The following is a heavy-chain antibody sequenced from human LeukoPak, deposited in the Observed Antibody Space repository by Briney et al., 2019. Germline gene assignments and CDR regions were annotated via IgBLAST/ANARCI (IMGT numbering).Heavy chain of an antibody. D-gene: IGHD6-19*01. Sequence: SGPALVKPTQTLTLTCTFSGFSLSTSGMRVSWIRQPPGKALEWLARIDWDDDKFYSTSLKTRLTISKDTSKNQVVHTMTNMDPVDTATYYCARIGGSGWLDYWGQGTLVTVSS. V-gene: IGHV2-70*04. J-gene: IGHJ4*02. CDR2: IDWDDDK. CDR3: ARIGGSGWLDY. CDR1: GFSLSTSGMR.